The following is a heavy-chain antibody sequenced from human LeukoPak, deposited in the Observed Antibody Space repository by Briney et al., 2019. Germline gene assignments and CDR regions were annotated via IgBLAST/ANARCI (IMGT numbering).Heavy chain of an antibody. CDR1: GFTFSIYA. Sequence: GGSLRLSCAASGFTFSIYAMSWVRQTPGKGLEWVSSITSRDGTTYYADSVKGRFTISRDNSENTLYLQLNSLRAEDSAVYYCARDRPNYYGSDGHYYRRDGDYWGQGTLVTVPS. J-gene: IGHJ4*02. D-gene: IGHD3-22*01. CDR2: ITSRDGTT. V-gene: IGHV3-23*01. CDR3: ARDRPNYYGSDGHYYRRDGDY.